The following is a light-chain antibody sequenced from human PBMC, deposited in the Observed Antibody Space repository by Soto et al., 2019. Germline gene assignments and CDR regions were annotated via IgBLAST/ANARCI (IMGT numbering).Light chain of an antibody. Sequence: EIVLTQSPGTLSLSPGERATLSCRASQSVSNNYIAWYQQKPGQAPRLLIYGASGRATGIPDRFSGSGSGTDFILTISRLEPEDFLVYYCQQYGSSPRTFGQGTKVEIK. CDR2: GAS. V-gene: IGKV3-20*01. CDR1: QSVSNNY. CDR3: QQYGSSPRT. J-gene: IGKJ1*01.